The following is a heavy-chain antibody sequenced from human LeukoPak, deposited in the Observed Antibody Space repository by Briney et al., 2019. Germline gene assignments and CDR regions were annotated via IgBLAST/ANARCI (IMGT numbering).Heavy chain of an antibody. J-gene: IGHJ4*02. Sequence: ASVKVSCKASGYTFTSYGISWVRQAPGQGLEWMGWISAYNGNTNYAQKLQGRVTMTTDTSTSTAYMELRSQRSDDTAVYYCARERGVVVPAAMVDYWGQGTLVTVSS. CDR1: GYTFTSYG. CDR3: ARERGVVVPAAMVDY. D-gene: IGHD2-2*01. V-gene: IGHV1-18*01. CDR2: ISAYNGNT.